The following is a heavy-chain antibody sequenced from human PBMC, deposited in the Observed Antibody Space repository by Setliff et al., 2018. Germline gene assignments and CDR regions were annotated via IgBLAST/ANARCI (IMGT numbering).Heavy chain of an antibody. V-gene: IGHV4-4*07. D-gene: IGHD3-10*01. CDR1: GGSFSGYY. J-gene: IGHJ6*02. Sequence: SETLSLTCAVYGGSFSGYYWSWIRQPAGKGLEWIGHIYTSGSTNYNPSLKSRVTISVDTSKNQFSLKLSSVTAADTAVYYCAREGEIWFGELLPWGMDVWGQGTTVTVSS. CDR2: IYTSGST. CDR3: AREGEIWFGELLPWGMDV.